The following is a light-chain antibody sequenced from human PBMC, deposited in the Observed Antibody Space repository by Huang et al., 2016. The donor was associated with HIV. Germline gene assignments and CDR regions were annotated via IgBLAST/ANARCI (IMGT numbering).Light chain of an antibody. J-gene: IGKJ1*01. V-gene: IGKV3-15*01. CDR2: CPS. CDR3: QQHDNWPWT. Sequence: EIVLTQSPATLSVSPGERATLSCRASQSVSINLAWYQQRPGQAPRLLIYCPSTRASGVPARFSGSGSGTDFTLTINSLQSEDFGVYYCQQHDNWPWTFGQGTKVENK. CDR1: QSVSIN.